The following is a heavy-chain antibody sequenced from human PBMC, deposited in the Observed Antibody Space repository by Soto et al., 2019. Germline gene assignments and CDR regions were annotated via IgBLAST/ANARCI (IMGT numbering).Heavy chain of an antibody. CDR3: ARHGYSYGGDYYYYGMDV. J-gene: IGHJ6*02. CDR1: WYSFTSYW. CDR2: IYPGDSDT. V-gene: IGHV5-51*01. Sequence: GGSLKISCSGSWYSFTSYWIGWVRQMPWKGLEWMGIIYPGDSDTRYSPSFQGQVTISADKSISTAYLQWSSLKASDTAMYYCARHGYSYGGDYYYYGMDVWGQGTTVTVSS. D-gene: IGHD5-18*01.